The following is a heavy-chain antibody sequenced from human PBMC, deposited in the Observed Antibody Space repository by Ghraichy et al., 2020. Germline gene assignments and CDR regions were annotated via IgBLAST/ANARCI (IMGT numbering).Heavy chain of an antibody. CDR1: GDSISGSRYY. Sequence: SQTLSLTCTVSGDSISGSRYYWSWIRQPPGKGLEWIASIYYSESPYYNPSLKSRVTISVDTSKNQFFLNLNSVTAADTAVYYCARLASWLGGNYWGQGTLVTVSS. CDR2: IYYSESP. V-gene: IGHV4-39*01. D-gene: IGHD6-19*01. CDR3: ARLASWLGGNY. J-gene: IGHJ4*02.